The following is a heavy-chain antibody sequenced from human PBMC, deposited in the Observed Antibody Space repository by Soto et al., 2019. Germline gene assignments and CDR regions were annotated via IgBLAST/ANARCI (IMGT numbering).Heavy chain of an antibody. CDR1: EFSLSTDDVG. CDR2: IYWDDDK. Sequence: SGPTLVNPTQTLTLTCTFSEFSLSTDDVGVGWIRQPPGKALDWLAVIYWDDDKRYSPSLKSRLTITKDTSKNQVLLTMTNMDPVDTATYFCARSKYSISSFDYWGQGALVTVSS. J-gene: IGHJ4*02. V-gene: IGHV2-5*02. D-gene: IGHD6-6*01. CDR3: ARSKYSISSFDY.